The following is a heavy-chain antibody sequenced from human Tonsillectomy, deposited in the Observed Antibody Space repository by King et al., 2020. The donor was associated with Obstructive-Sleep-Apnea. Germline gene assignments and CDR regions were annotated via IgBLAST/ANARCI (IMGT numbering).Heavy chain of an antibody. D-gene: IGHD3-3*01. J-gene: IGHJ4*02. CDR2: IYYSGST. CDR3: ARVWKGEYFDY. CDR1: GGSISIYY. Sequence: VQLQESGPGLVKPSETLSLTCTVSGGSISIYYWSWIRQPPGKGLEWIGYIYYSGSTNYNPSLKSRVTISVDTSKNQFSLKLSSVTAADTAVYYCARVWKGEYFDYWGQGTLVTVSS. V-gene: IGHV4-59*01.